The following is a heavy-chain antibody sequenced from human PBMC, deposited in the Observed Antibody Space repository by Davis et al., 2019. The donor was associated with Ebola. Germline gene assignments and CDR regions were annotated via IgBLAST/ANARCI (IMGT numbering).Heavy chain of an antibody. CDR2: INPNSGGT. D-gene: IGHD1-26*01. CDR3: ARDLGATTWYYFDY. J-gene: IGHJ4*02. Sequence: ASVKVSCKASGYTFTGYYMHWVRQAPGQGLEWMGWINPNSGGTNYAQKFQGRVTMTRDTSIGTAYMELSRLRSDDTAVYYCARDLGATTWYYFDYWGQGTLVTVSS. V-gene: IGHV1-2*02. CDR1: GYTFTGYY.